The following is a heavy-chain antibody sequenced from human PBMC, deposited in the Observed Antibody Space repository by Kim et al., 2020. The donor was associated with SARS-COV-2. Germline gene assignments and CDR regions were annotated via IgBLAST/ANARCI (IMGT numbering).Heavy chain of an antibody. D-gene: IGHD3-9*01. CDR1: GGSISSGGYY. V-gene: IGHV4-31*03. CDR2: IYYSGST. CDR3: ARDHAYDILTGYYGYYGMDV. J-gene: IGHJ6*02. Sequence: SETLSLTCTVSGGSISSGGYYWSWIHQHPGKGLEWIGYIYYSGSTYYNPSLKSRVTISVDTSKNQFSLKLSSATAADTAVYYCARDHAYDILTGYYGYYGMDVWGQGTTVTVSS.